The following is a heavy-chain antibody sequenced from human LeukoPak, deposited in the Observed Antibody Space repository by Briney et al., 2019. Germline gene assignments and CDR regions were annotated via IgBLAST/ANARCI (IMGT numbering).Heavy chain of an antibody. CDR2: ISFDGSNK. D-gene: IGHD3-3*01. J-gene: IGHJ4*02. Sequence: PGGSLRLSCAASGFTFSTYGMHWVRQAPGKGLEWVAVISFDGSNKYYADSVKGRFIISRDNSKNTLYLLMNSLRADDTAVYYCANGNGQRFLEWLHETNFDYWGQGTLVSVSS. CDR1: GFTFSTYG. CDR3: ANGNGQRFLEWLHETNFDY. V-gene: IGHV3-30*18.